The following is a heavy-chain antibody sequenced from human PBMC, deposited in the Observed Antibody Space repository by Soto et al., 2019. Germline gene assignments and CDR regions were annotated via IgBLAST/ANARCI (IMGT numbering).Heavy chain of an antibody. V-gene: IGHV1-69*01. CDR3: ARPLNCNNSDCYSANDAFNI. CDR2: SIPIFETS. J-gene: IGHJ3*02. Sequence: HVQLVQSGPEVKKPGSSLRVSCKASGGTFSSHVVSWVRQAPGQGLEWMGGSIPIFETSNYAQKFQGRVSITADESTNTAYMELRSLTFEDTAIYYCARPLNCNNSDCYSANDAFNIWGQGTMVTVSS. D-gene: IGHD2-21*02. CDR1: GGTFSSHV.